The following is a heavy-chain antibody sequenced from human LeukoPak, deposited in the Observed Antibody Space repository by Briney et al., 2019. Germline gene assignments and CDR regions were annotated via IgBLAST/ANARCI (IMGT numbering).Heavy chain of an antibody. Sequence: PGGSLRLSCAASGFTFSSYAMSWVRQAPGKGQEWVSTISDSGSGGSTYYADSVKGRFTISRDNSKNTLYLQMNSLRAEDTAVYYCAGELRFLEWLLPIDYWGQGTLVTVSS. V-gene: IGHV3-23*01. CDR3: AGELRFLEWLLPIDY. CDR1: GFTFSSYA. D-gene: IGHD3-3*01. CDR2: ISDSGSGGST. J-gene: IGHJ4*02.